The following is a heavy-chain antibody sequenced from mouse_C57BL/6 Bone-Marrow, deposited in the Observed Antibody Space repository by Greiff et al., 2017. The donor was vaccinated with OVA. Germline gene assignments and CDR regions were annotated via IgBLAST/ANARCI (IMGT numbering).Heavy chain of an antibody. CDR1: GYTFTSYW. V-gene: IGHV1-72*01. D-gene: IGHD1-1*01. CDR3: ARRDLFITTVGQGMDY. CDR2: IDPNSGGT. J-gene: IGHJ4*01. Sequence: QVQLQQSGAELVKPGASVKLSCKASGYTFTSYWMHWVKQRPGRGLEWIGRIDPNSGGTKYNEKFKSKATLTVDKPSSTAYMQLSSLTSEDSAVYYCARRDLFITTVGQGMDYWGQGTSVTVSS.